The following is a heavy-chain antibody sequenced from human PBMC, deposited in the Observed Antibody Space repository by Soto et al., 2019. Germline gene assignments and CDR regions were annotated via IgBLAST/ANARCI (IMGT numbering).Heavy chain of an antibody. CDR3: AGDFVWDIVATSNWFDP. CDR1: GYTFTSYG. CDR2: ISAYNGNT. J-gene: IGHJ5*02. Sequence: ASVKVSCKASGYTFTSYGISWVRQAPGQGLEWMGWISAYNGNTNYAQKLQGRVTMTTDTSTSTAYMELRSLRSDDTAVYYCAGDFVWDIVATSNWFDPWGQGTLVTVSS. V-gene: IGHV1-18*04. D-gene: IGHD5-12*01.